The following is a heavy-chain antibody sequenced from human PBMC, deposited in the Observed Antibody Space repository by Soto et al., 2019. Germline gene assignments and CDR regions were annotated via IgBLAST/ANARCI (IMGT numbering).Heavy chain of an antibody. CDR2: IPYDGSNK. D-gene: IGHD2-2*01. Sequence: GGSLRLSCAASGFTFSRYAMHWVRQAPGKGLEWVAVIPYDGSNKYYADSVKGRFTISRDNSKNTLCLQMNSLRAEDTAVYYCARDTIPNAYCIRFLCYRVPWFDPWGHGGMATVPS. J-gene: IGHJ5*02. CDR1: GFTFSRYA. CDR3: ARDTIPNAYCIRFLCYRVPWFDP. V-gene: IGHV3-30-3*01.